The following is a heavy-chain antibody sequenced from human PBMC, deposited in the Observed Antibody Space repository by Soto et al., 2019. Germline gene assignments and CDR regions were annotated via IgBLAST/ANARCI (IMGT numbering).Heavy chain of an antibody. D-gene: IGHD2-15*01. V-gene: IGHV1-3*01. CDR2: INPDNGNT. J-gene: IGHJ5*02. CDR3: ARGIATGQLDP. Sequence: GXSXKVSFQASGYTXSRYSMDWVRQAPGQRLEWMGWINPDNGNTKSSQKFQDIVIITSDKSASTAYMDLSSLRSEDTAVYYCARGIATGQLDPWGQGTLGTVSS. CDR1: GYTXSRYS.